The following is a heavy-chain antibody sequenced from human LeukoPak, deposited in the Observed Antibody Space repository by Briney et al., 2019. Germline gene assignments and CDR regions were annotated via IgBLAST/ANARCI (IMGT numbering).Heavy chain of an antibody. CDR2: ISYDGSNK. J-gene: IGHJ6*02. CDR3: AKGYSSGWSGLYGMDV. CDR1: GFTFSSYG. V-gene: IGHV3-30*18. D-gene: IGHD6-19*01. Sequence: GGSLRLSCAASGFTFSSYGMHWVRQAPGKGLEWVAVISYDGSNKYYADSVKGRFTISRDNSKNTLYLQMNSLRAEDTAVYYCAKGYSSGWSGLYGMDVWGQGTTVTVSS.